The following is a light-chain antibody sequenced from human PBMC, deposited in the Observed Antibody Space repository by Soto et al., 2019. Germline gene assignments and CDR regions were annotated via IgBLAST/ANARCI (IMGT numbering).Light chain of an antibody. CDR3: AAWDDSLSGYV. CDR2: DVT. V-gene: IGLV2-11*01. J-gene: IGLJ1*01. Sequence: QSVLTQPRSVSGSPGQSVTISCTGTSSDVGRYDYVSWYQQHPGKAPKLIVYDVTERPSGVPDRFSGSKSGTSASLAISGLRSEDEADYYCAAWDDSLSGYVFGTGTKVTVL. CDR1: SSDVGRYDY.